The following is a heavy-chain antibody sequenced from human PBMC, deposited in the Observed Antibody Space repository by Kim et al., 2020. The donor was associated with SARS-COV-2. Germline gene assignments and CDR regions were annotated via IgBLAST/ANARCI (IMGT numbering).Heavy chain of an antibody. V-gene: IGHV4-59*12. D-gene: IGHD3-16*01. CDR3: GRDRGDGGGMDV. Sequence: YNASVKSRVTISGDTSKNQLYLKLSSVTAADAGVYYCGRDRGDGGGMDVWGQGTTVTVSS. J-gene: IGHJ6*02.